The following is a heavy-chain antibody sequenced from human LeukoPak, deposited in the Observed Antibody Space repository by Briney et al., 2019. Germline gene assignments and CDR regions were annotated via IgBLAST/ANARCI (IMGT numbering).Heavy chain of an antibody. V-gene: IGHV5-51*01. D-gene: IGHD2-21*01. CDR2: IYPDDSDT. CDR3: ARELWGNLDY. J-gene: IGHJ4*02. Sequence: RGESLKISCTGSGYTFRYYWIGWVRQMPGKGLEWMGIIYPDDSDTKYSPSFQGQVTISADKSINTAYLQWSSLKASDSAMYYCARELWGNLDYWGQGTLVTVSS. CDR1: GYTFRYYW.